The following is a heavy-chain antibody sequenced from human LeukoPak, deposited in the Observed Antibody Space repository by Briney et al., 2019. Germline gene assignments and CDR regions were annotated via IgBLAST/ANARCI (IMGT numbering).Heavy chain of an antibody. D-gene: IGHD3-10*01. CDR1: GYTFTSYD. CDR3: ARDTQGVRGVIRDPDY. J-gene: IGHJ4*02. CDR2: MNPNIGNT. V-gene: IGHV1-8*01. Sequence: ASVKVSCKASGYTFTSYDINWVRQATGQGLEWMGWMNPNIGNTGYAQKFQGRVTMTRNTSISTAYMELSSLRSDDTAVYYCARDTQGVRGVIRDPDYWGQGTLVTVSS.